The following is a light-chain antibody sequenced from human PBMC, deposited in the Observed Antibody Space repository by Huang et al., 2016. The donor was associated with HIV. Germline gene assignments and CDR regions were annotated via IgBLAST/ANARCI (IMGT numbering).Light chain of an antibody. Sequence: DIQMTQSPSSVSASEGDTVTSTCRSSQDISIWLAWYHQKPREAPTLLIHSASILVSGVPSRFSGSGSGTNFSLTINGLRPDDFATYYCLQADISPRSFGQGTRLDIQ. CDR3: LQADISPRS. J-gene: IGKJ5*01. CDR2: SAS. CDR1: QDISIW. V-gene: IGKV1-12*01.